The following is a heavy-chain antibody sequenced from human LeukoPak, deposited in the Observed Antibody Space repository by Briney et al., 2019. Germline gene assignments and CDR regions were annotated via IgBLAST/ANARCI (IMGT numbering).Heavy chain of an antibody. CDR2: IYYSGST. Sequence: SETLSLTCTVSGGSISSYYWSWIRQPPGKGLEGIGYIYYSGSTNYNPSLKSRVTISLDTSQNQFSLKMSSVTAADTAVYCCARNVGGNDYWGQGALVTVSS. CDR3: ARNVGGNDY. V-gene: IGHV4-59*01. D-gene: IGHD4-23*01. CDR1: GGSISSYY. J-gene: IGHJ4*02.